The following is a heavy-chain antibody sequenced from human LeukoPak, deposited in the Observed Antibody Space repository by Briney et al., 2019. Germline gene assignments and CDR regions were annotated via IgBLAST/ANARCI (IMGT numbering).Heavy chain of an antibody. CDR1: GYTFTGYY. Sequence: ASVKVSCKASGYTFTGYYMHWVRQAPGQGLEWMGWISAYNGNTNYAQKLQGRVTMTTDTSTSTAYMELRSLRSDDTAVYYCARVWGSYHPTDAFDIWGQGTMVTVSS. V-gene: IGHV1-18*04. CDR3: ARVWGSYHPTDAFDI. J-gene: IGHJ3*02. CDR2: ISAYNGNT. D-gene: IGHD3-16*02.